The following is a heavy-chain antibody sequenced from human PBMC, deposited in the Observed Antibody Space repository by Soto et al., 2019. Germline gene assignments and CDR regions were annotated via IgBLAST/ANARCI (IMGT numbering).Heavy chain of an antibody. J-gene: IGHJ3*02. CDR3: ARGIILSETYAFHI. V-gene: IGHV4-59*01. CDR2: IYYSGST. CDR1: GGSISSYY. D-gene: IGHD2-21*01. Sequence: QVQLQESGPGLVKPSETLSLTCTVSGGSISSYYWSWVRQPPGKGLEWIGNIYYSGSTNHNSTLKRRVTITVDTSNNQFSLMPSSVTAANTAVHYCARGIILSETYAFHIWGQGTMVTVSS.